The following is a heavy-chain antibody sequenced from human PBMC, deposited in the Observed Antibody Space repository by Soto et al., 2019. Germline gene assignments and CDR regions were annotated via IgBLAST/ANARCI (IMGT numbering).Heavy chain of an antibody. CDR2: INHSGST. J-gene: IGHJ5*02. CDR1: GGSFSGYY. CDR3: ARRDCYYDSSGYYYLNWFDP. V-gene: IGHV4-34*01. Sequence: SETLSLTCAVYGGSFSGYYWSWIRQPPGKGLEWIGEINHSGSTHYNPSLKSRVTISVDTSKNQFSLKLSSVTAADTAVYYCARRDCYYDSSGYYYLNWFDPWGQGTRVSVSS. D-gene: IGHD3-22*01.